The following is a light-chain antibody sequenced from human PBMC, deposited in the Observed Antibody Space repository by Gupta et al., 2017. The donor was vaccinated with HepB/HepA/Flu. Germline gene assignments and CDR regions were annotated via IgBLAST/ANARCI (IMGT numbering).Light chain of an antibody. CDR2: DAS. CDR3: QQLSNWPLIT. CDR1: QSVRSY. Sequence: IVLTQSPATLSLSPGERATLSCRASQSVRSYLAWYQQKPGQAPRLLIYDASKRDTGIPARFSGSGSGTDFTLTISSREPEDFAVYYCQQLSNWPLITFGQGTLMEIK. J-gene: IGKJ5*01. V-gene: IGKV3-11*01.